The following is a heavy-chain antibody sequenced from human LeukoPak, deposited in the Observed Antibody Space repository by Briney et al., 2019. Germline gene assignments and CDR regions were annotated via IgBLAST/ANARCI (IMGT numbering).Heavy chain of an antibody. J-gene: IGHJ4*02. CDR3: ARLPIQLWSTGSDY. V-gene: IGHV4-39*01. CDR2: IYYSGST. D-gene: IGHD5-18*01. Sequence: PSETLSLTCTVSGGSISSSSYYWGWIRQPPGKGLEWIGSIYYSGSTYYNPSLKSRVTISVDTSKNQFSLKLSSVTAADTAVYYCARLPIQLWSTGSDYWGQGTLVTVSS. CDR1: GGSISSSSYY.